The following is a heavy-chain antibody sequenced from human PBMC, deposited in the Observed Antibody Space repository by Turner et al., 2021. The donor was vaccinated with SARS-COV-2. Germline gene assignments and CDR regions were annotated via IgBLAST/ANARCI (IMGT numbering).Heavy chain of an antibody. CDR3: ARGPRGYDFWSGYPNWFDP. J-gene: IGHJ5*02. CDR1: GYTFSGYY. CDR2: INPNSGGT. D-gene: IGHD3-3*01. V-gene: IGHV1-2*02. Sequence: QVQLVQSGAEVKKPGASVKVSCKASGYTFSGYYMHWVRQAPGQGLEWMGWINPNSGGTNYAQKFQGRVTMTSDTSISTAYMELSRLRSDDTAVYYCARGPRGYDFWSGYPNWFDPWGQGTLVTVSS.